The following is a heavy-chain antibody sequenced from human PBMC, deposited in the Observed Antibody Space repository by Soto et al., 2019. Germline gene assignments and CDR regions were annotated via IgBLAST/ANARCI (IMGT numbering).Heavy chain of an antibody. D-gene: IGHD5-12*01. CDR3: ARGVPSGYDLWFGNDENWFDP. J-gene: IGHJ5*02. V-gene: IGHV4-34*01. CDR2: INHSGST. Sequence: QVQLQQWGAGLLKPSETLSLTCAVYGGSFSGYYWSWIRQPPGKGLEWIGEINHSGSTNYNPSLKSRVPISVDTSKNQFSLKLSSVTAADTAVYYCARGVPSGYDLWFGNDENWFDPWGQGTLVTVSS. CDR1: GGSFSGYY.